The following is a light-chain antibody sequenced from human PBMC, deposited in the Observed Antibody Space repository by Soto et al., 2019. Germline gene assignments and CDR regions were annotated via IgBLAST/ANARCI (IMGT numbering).Light chain of an antibody. CDR2: AAS. V-gene: IGKV1-39*01. CDR1: QSISSY. J-gene: IGKJ3*01. CDR3: QQRYSTPLT. Sequence: DIQMTQSPSSLSASIGDRVTITCRASQSISSYLNWYQQKPGKAPKLLIYAASSLQSGVPSRFSGSGSGTDFTLTISSLQPEDFATYYCQQRYSTPLTFGPGTKVYI.